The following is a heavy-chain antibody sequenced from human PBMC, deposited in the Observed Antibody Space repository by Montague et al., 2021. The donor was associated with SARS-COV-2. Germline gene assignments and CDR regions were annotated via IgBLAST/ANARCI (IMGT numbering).Heavy chain of an antibody. Sequence: SETLSLTCTVSGGSISSNNNYWGWIRQSTGKGLEWIGSIYYSGTTYFNPSLKSRVTISVDSSMNQFSLRLSSVTATDTSVYYCARSTATFGESHNWFAPWGQGTLVIVSS. CDR2: IYYSGTT. CDR1: GGSISSNNNY. J-gene: IGHJ5*02. V-gene: IGHV4-39*01. D-gene: IGHD3-10*01. CDR3: ARSTATFGESHNWFAP.